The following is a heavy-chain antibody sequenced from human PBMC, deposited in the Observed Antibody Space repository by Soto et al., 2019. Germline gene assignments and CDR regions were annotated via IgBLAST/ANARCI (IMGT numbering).Heavy chain of an antibody. V-gene: IGHV3-30*18. Sequence: GGSLRLSCAASGFTFSSYGMHWVRQAPGKGLEWVAVISYDGSNKYYADSVKGRFTISRDNSKNTLYLQMNSLRAEDTAVYYCAKNKQSGGRYYGMDVWGQGTKGTSP. CDR3: AKNKQSGGRYYGMDV. CDR1: GFTFSSYG. CDR2: ISYDGSNK. D-gene: IGHD2-15*01. J-gene: IGHJ6*02.